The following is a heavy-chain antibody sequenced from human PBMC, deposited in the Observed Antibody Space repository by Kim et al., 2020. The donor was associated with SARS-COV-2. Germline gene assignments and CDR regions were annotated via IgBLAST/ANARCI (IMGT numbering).Heavy chain of an antibody. V-gene: IGHV4-39*01. CDR2: IYYSGST. CDR3: ARLAYSSGWFFDY. Sequence: SETLSLTCTVSGGSISSSSYYWGWIRQPPGKGLEWIGSIYYSGSTYYNPSLKSRVTISVDTSKNQFSLKLSSVTAADTAVYYCARLAYSSGWFFDYWGQGTLVTVSS. D-gene: IGHD6-19*01. CDR1: GGSISSSSYY. J-gene: IGHJ4*02.